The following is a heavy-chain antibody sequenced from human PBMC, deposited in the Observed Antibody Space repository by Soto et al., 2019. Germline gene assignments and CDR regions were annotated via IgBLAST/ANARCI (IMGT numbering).Heavy chain of an antibody. CDR1: GGSISSSSYY. Sequence: QLQLQESGPGLVKPSETLSLTCTVSGGSISSSSYYWGWIRQPPGKGLEWIGSIYYSGSTYYNPSLKGRVTISVDTSKNQFSLKLSSVTAADTAVYYCAVPNCSSTSCYGWFDPWGQGTLVTVSS. CDR3: AVPNCSSTSCYGWFDP. CDR2: IYYSGST. V-gene: IGHV4-39*01. J-gene: IGHJ5*02. D-gene: IGHD2-2*01.